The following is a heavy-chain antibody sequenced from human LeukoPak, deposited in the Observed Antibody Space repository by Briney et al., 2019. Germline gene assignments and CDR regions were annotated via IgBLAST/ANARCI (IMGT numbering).Heavy chain of an antibody. CDR1: GFTFNSYG. V-gene: IGHV3-48*01. CDR3: ARGWKYFDY. J-gene: IGHJ4*02. Sequence: GGSLRLSCAASGFTFNSYGLNWVRHPRGKGLQWISYISSTSSTIKYADSVKGRFTISRDQAKNSLYLQMNSRRAEDTAVYYCARGWKYFDYGGQGTLVTVS. CDR2: ISSTSSTI. D-gene: IGHD1-1*01.